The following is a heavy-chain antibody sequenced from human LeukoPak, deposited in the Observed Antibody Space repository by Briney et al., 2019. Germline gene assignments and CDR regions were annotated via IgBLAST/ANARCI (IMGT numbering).Heavy chain of an antibody. CDR2: IYYSGST. D-gene: IGHD3-3*01. CDR3: ARDGFWSGPDAFDI. V-gene: IGHV4-30-4*08. CDR1: GGSISSGDYL. Sequence: PSQTLSLTCAVSGGSISSGDYLWSWVRQPPGKGLEWIGYIYYSGSTDYNPSLKSRVTISVGTSKYQFSLKLSSVTAADTAVYYCARDGFWSGPDAFDIWGQGTMVTVSS. J-gene: IGHJ3*02.